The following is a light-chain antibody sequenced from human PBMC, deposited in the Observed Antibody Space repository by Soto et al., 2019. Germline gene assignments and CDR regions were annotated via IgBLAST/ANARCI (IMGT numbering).Light chain of an antibody. Sequence: SYELTQPFSVSVSPGQTASITCSGDKLGDKYTCWYQQKPGQSPVLVIYQDTKRPSGIPERFSGSNSGNTATLTISGTQALDEADYYCQAWDGSSGVFGSGTKLTVL. J-gene: IGLJ1*01. CDR1: KLGDKY. CDR2: QDT. V-gene: IGLV3-1*01. CDR3: QAWDGSSGV.